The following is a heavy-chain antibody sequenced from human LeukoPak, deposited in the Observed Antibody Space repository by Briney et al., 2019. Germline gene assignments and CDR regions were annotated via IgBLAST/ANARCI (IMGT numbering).Heavy chain of an antibody. J-gene: IGHJ4*02. CDR1: GFTFSSYG. CDR3: ARGSWDSSGLYFDY. V-gene: IGHV3-33*01. Sequence: GGPLRLSCAASGFTFSSYGMHWVRQAPGKGLEWVAVIWYDGSNKYYADSVKGRFTISRDNSKNTLYLQMNSLRAEDTAVYYCARGSWDSSGLYFDYWGQGTLVTVSS. D-gene: IGHD6-19*01. CDR2: IWYDGSNK.